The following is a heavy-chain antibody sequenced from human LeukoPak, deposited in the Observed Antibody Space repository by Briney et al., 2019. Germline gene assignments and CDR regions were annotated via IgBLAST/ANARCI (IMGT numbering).Heavy chain of an antibody. D-gene: IGHD3-3*01. V-gene: IGHV4-31*03. CDR3: ARVVRVRFLEWFQYRDFENWFDP. Sequence: PSQTLSLTCTVSGGSISSSGYYWSWIRQHPGKGLEWIGYIYYSGSTYYNPSLKSRVTISVDTSKNQFSLKLSSVTAADTAVYYCARVVRVRFLEWFQYRDFENWFDPWGQGTLVTVSS. CDR2: IYYSGST. CDR1: GGSISSSGYY. J-gene: IGHJ5*02.